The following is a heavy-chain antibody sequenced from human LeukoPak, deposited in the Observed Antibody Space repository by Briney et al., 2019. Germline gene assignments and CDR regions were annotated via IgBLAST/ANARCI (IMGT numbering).Heavy chain of an antibody. D-gene: IGHD7-27*01. V-gene: IGHV3-53*01. CDR3: ARASGDLRYFDY. CDR1: GFTVSSNY. Sequence: GGSLRLSCAASGFTVSSNYMSWVRQAPGKGLEWVAVIYSGGSTYYADSVKGRFTISRDNSKNTLYLQMNSLRAEDTAVYYCARASGDLRYFDYWGQGTLVTVSS. CDR2: IYSGGST. J-gene: IGHJ4*02.